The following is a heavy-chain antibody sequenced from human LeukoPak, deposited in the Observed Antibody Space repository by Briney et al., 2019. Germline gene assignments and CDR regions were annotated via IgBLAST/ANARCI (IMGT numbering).Heavy chain of an antibody. Sequence: GGSLRLSCAASGFTFSSYWMHWVRQAPGKGLVWVSRINSDGSSTSYADSVKGRFTISRDNAKNTLYLQMNSLKTEDTAVYYCTTDFGPPYVGPDYWGQGTLVTVSS. CDR1: GFTFSSYW. V-gene: IGHV3-74*01. D-gene: IGHD3-10*02. J-gene: IGHJ4*02. CDR2: INSDGSST. CDR3: TTDFGPPYVGPDY.